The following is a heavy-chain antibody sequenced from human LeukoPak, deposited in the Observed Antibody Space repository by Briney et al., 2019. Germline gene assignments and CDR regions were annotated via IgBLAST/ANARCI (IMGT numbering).Heavy chain of an antibody. V-gene: IGHV3-23*01. CDR3: ASWGSGSSFDY. D-gene: IGHD3-10*01. CDR2: ISGSGGST. Sequence: GGSLRLSCAASGFTFSSYAMSWVRQAPGKGLEWVSAISGSGGSTYYADSVKGRFTISRDNSKNTLYLQMNSLRAEETAVYYYASWGSGSSFDYWGQGTLVTVSS. CDR1: GFTFSSYA. J-gene: IGHJ4*02.